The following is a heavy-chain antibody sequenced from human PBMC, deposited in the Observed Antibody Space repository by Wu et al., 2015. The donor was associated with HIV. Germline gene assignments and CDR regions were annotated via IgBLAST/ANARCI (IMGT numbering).Heavy chain of an antibody. CDR3: ARGRSKLSGYSSSRWFDP. CDR2: ISTFNANT. D-gene: IGHD6-13*01. CDR1: GYIFSSFG. Sequence: QIQLVQSGAEVKKPGASVKVSCKASGYIFSSFGISWVRQVPGQGLEWMGWISTFNANTNHAQKFQGRLTMTTNTSAGTAYMDLRSLRSEDTAVYYCARGRSKLSGYSSSRWFDPWGQGTLVTVSS. V-gene: IGHV1-18*01. J-gene: IGHJ5*02.